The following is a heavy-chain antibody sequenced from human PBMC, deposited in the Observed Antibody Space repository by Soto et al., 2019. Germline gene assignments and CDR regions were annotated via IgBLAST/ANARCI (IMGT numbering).Heavy chain of an antibody. J-gene: IGHJ4*02. CDR1: GFTFSAFA. CDR2: ISEGGGTP. Sequence: GGSLRLSCAASGFTFSAFAMSWVRQATGKGLEWVSTISEGGGTPFYADSVKGRFTISRDNSQNTLHLQMTTLRAEDTAVYFCAKRNRYYFESWGQGSLVTVSS. V-gene: IGHV3-23*01. CDR3: AKRNRYYFES.